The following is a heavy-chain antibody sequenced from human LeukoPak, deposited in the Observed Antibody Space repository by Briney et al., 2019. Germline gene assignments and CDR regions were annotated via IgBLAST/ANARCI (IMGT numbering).Heavy chain of an antibody. V-gene: IGHV1-18*01. CDR3: ARDKWELLNYFDY. D-gene: IGHD1-26*01. Sequence: PLASVKVSCKASGGTFSSYAISWVRQAPGQGLEWMGWISAYNGNTNYAQKLQGRVTMTTDTSTSTAYMELRSLRSDDTAVYYCARDKWELLNYFDYWGQGTLVTVSS. CDR2: ISAYNGNT. J-gene: IGHJ4*02. CDR1: GGTFSSYA.